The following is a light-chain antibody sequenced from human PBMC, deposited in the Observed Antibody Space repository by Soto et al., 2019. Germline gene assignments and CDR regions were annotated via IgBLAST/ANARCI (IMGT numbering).Light chain of an antibody. Sequence: EIVLTQSPGTLSLSPGERATLSCRASQSVSSGYLAWYQQKPGQAPRLLIYGASSRATGIPDRFSGSGSGTDFTLTISRLEPEVYAVCYCQQYGSSPPFGGGTTVAIQ. V-gene: IGKV3-20*01. CDR2: GAS. CDR1: QSVSSGY. J-gene: IGKJ4*01. CDR3: QQYGSSPP.